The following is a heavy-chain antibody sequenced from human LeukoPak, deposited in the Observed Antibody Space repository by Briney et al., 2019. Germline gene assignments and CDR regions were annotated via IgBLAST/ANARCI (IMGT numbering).Heavy chain of an antibody. Sequence: SVKVSCKASGGTFSSYAISWVRQAPGQGLEWMGGIIPIFGTANYAQKFQGRVTITADESTSTAYMELSSLRSEDTAVYYCATELGLHRNDSFDIWGQGTMVTVSS. CDR2: IIPIFGTA. CDR3: ATELGLHRNDSFDI. CDR1: GGTFSSYA. V-gene: IGHV1-69*13. D-gene: IGHD1-14*01. J-gene: IGHJ3*02.